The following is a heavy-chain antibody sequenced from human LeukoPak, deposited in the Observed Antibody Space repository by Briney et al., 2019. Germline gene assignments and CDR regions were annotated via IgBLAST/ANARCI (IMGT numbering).Heavy chain of an antibody. CDR1: GCTFSSYA. J-gene: IGHJ4*02. D-gene: IGHD3-10*01. CDR3: AKLWFGELSAFDY. CDR2: ISGSGGST. V-gene: IGHV3-23*01. Sequence: GGSLRLSCAASGCTFSSYAMSGVRQAPGKGVEGVSAISGSGGSTYYAGSVKGRFTISRDNSKNTLYLQMTSLRAEDTAVYYCAKLWFGELSAFDYWGQGTLVTVSS.